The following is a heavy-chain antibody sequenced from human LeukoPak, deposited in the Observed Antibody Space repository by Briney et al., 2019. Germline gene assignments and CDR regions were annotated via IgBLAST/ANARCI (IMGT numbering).Heavy chain of an antibody. V-gene: IGHV3-30-3*01. CDR2: ISYDGSNK. CDR1: GFTFSSYA. CDR3: ARDHVIAAAGTFDY. J-gene: IGHJ4*02. D-gene: IGHD6-13*01. Sequence: PGRSLRLSCAASGFTFSSYAMHWVRQAPGKGQEWVAVISYDGSNKYYADSVKGRFTISRDNSKNTLYLQMNSLRAEDTAVYYCARDHVIAAAGTFDYWGQGTLVTVSS.